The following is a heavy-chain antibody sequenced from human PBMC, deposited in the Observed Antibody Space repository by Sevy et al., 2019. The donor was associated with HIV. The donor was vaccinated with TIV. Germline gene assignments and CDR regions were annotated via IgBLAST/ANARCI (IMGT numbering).Heavy chain of an antibody. J-gene: IGHJ3*02. CDR2: IIPNFGTA. CDR3: ARSSGTSYRYGAFDI. V-gene: IGHV1-69*13. CDR1: GGTFSSYA. D-gene: IGHD5-18*01. Sequence: ASVKVSCKASGGTFSSYAISWVRQAPGQGLEWMGGIIPNFGTANYAQKFQGRVTITADESTSTAYMELGSLRSEDTAVYYCARSSGTSYRYGAFDIWGQGTMVTVSS.